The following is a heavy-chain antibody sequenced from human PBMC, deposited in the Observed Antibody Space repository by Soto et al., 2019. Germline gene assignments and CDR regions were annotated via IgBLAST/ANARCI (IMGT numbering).Heavy chain of an antibody. V-gene: IGHV3-23*01. CDR3: AKSAGYSYGPYHYGMDV. J-gene: IGHJ6*02. CDR1: GFTFSSYA. D-gene: IGHD5-18*01. CDR2: ISGSGGST. Sequence: GGSLRLSCAASGFTFSSYAMSWVRQAPGKGLEWVSAISGSGGSTYYADSVKGRFTISRDNSKNTLYLQMNSLRAEDTAVYYCAKSAGYSYGPYHYGMDVWGQGTTVTVSS.